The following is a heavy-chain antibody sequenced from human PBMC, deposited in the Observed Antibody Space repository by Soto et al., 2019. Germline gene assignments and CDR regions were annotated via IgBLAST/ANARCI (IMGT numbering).Heavy chain of an antibody. CDR3: ARGIAVAGTLEYFDF. D-gene: IGHD6-19*01. V-gene: IGHV3-53*02. CDR1: GFTVSSNY. Sequence: EVQLVETGGGLIQPGGSLRLSCAASGFTVSSNYMIWVRQAPGKGLEWVSVIYSSGSTSSAVSVKGRFTISRDNSRNTGSREMNSLRAEDTAVYYCARGIAVAGTLEYFDFWGQGTLVTVSS. J-gene: IGHJ4*02. CDR2: IYSSGST.